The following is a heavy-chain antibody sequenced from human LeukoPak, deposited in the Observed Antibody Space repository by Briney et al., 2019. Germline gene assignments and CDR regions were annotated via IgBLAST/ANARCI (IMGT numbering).Heavy chain of an antibody. J-gene: IGHJ4*02. CDR3: ARVDPYYRPFDY. CDR1: GYTFTSYD. Sequence: ASVKVSCKASGYTFTSYDINWGRQATGQGLEWMGWMNPNSGNTGYAQKFQGRGTMTRNTSISTAYMELSSMRSEDTAVYYCARVDPYYRPFDYWGQGTLVTVSS. V-gene: IGHV1-8*01. CDR2: MNPNSGNT. D-gene: IGHD3-10*01.